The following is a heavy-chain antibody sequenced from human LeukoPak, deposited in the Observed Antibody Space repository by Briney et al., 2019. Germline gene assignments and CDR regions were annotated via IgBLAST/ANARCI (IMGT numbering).Heavy chain of an antibody. D-gene: IGHD6-19*01. V-gene: IGHV3-74*01. CDR2: INSDGGTT. CDR1: GFTFSSYW. Sequence: HPGGSLRLSCGASGFTFSSYWMHWVRQAPGKGLVWVSGINSDGGTTTYADSVKGRFTISRDNSKNTLYPQMNSLRAEDTAVYYCVKTPRIIAVDQDYWGQGTLVTVSS. CDR3: VKTPRIIAVDQDY. J-gene: IGHJ4*02.